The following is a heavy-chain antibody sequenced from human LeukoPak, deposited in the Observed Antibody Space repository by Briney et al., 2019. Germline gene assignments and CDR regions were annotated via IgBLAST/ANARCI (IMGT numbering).Heavy chain of an antibody. CDR3: ARGAAVAGGDFDY. V-gene: IGHV4-38-2*02. CDR1: GYSISSGYY. Sequence: PSETLSLTCTVSGYSISSGYYWGWIRQPPGKGLEWIGSIYHSGSTYYNPSLKSRVTISVDTSKNQLSLKVSSVTAADTAVYYCARGAAVAGGDFDYWGQGTLVTVSS. D-gene: IGHD6-19*01. J-gene: IGHJ4*02. CDR2: IYHSGST.